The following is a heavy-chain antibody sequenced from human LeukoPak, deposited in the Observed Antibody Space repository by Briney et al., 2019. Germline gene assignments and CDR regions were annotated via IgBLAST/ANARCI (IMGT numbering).Heavy chain of an antibody. CDR1: GFTFSSYG. D-gene: IGHD3-10*01. CDR3: AKDGYYGSGTYPDY. CDR2: ISYDGTNK. J-gene: IGHJ4*02. Sequence: GTYLRLYCASSGFTFSSYGMNWVRQAPGKGLEWVAVISYDGTNKFYVDSLRGRFTISRDNFKNTLYLQMNSLRAEDTAVYYCAKDGYYGSGTYPDYWGQGTLVTVSS. V-gene: IGHV3-30*18.